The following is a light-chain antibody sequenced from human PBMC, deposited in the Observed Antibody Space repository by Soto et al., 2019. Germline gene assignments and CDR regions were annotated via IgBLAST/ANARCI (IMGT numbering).Light chain of an antibody. CDR3: QQYGSSQMT. J-gene: IGKJ5*01. CDR1: QSVSSNY. Sequence: EIVLTQSPGTLSLSPGERATLSCRASQSVSSNYLAWYQQKPGQAPRLLIYGASSRATGIPDRFSGSGSGTDFTLTISRLEPEDFAVYYCQQYGSSQMTFGQGTRLEIK. CDR2: GAS. V-gene: IGKV3-20*01.